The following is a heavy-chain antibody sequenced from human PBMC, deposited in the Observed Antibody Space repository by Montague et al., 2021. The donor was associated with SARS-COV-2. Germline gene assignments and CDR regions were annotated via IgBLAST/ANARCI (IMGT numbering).Heavy chain of an antibody. CDR2: FYYSGST. CDR3: ARHLPGIVVAEPAAADY. J-gene: IGHJ4*02. D-gene: IGHD6-19*01. CDR1: GGSISSSSYD. V-gene: IGHV4-39*01. Sequence: SETLSLTCTVSGGSISSSSYDWGWIRQPPGKGLEWIGSFYYSGSTYYNPSLKSRVTISVDTSKNRFSLKMSSVTAADTAVYYCARHLPGIVVAEPAAADYWGQGTLVTVSS.